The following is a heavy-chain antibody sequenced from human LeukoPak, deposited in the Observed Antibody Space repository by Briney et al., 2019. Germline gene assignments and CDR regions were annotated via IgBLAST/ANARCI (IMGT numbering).Heavy chain of an antibody. J-gene: IGHJ4*02. D-gene: IGHD3-16*01. CDR1: GFTFSGYY. V-gene: IGHV3-7*01. CDR3: TRAGLHIKDDDY. CDR2: IKSDGSEM. Sequence: GGSLRLSCAASGFTFSGYYMNWIRQAPGKGLEWVANIKSDGSEMYYVDSVKGRFSISRDNAKNPLYLQMNSLRAEDTAVYYCTRAGLHIKDDDYWGQGTLVTVSS.